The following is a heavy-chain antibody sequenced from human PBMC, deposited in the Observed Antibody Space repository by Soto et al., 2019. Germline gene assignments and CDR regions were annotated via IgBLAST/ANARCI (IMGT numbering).Heavy chain of an antibody. CDR3: ARVPIVVVPAAIPIGYYGMDV. CDR1: GDSVSSNSAA. V-gene: IGHV6-1*01. Sequence: QTLSLTCAISGDSVSSNSAAWNWIRQSPSRGLEWLGRTYYRSKWYNDYAVSVKSRITINPDTSKNQFSLQLNSVTPEDTAVYYCARVPIVVVPAAIPIGYYGMDVWGQGTTVTV. D-gene: IGHD2-2*02. CDR2: TYYRSKWYN. J-gene: IGHJ6*02.